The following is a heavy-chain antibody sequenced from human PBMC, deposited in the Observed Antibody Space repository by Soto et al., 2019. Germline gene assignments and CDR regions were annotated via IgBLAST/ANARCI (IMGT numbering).Heavy chain of an antibody. CDR3: ARGYYDFWSGFVERGVDV. CDR1: GYTFTSYY. J-gene: IGHJ6*02. CDR2: INPSGGST. V-gene: IGHV1-46*01. D-gene: IGHD3-3*01. Sequence: ASVKVSCKASGYTFTSYYMHWVRQAPGQGLEWMGIINPSGGSTSYAQKFQGRVTMTRDTSTSTVYMELSSLRSEDTAVYYCARGYYDFWSGFVERGVDVWGQGTTVTVSS.